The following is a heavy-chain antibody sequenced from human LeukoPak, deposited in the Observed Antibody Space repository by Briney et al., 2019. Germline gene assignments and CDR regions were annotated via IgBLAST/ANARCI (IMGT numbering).Heavy chain of an antibody. CDR2: INHSGRT. D-gene: IGHD5-12*01. CDR3: ARSPRYSGYDYGSDY. CDR1: VGSFSAYY. Sequence: SETLSLTCAVYVGSFSAYYWSWMRQPPGKGLEWIGDINHSGRTNYNASLKSRVTISVDTSKNQFSLKMSYVTAADTAVYYCARSPRYSGYDYGSDYWGRGILVTVSS. V-gene: IGHV4-34*01. J-gene: IGHJ4*02.